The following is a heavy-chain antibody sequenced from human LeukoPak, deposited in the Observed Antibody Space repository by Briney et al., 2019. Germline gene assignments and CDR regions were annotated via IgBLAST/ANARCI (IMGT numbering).Heavy chain of an antibody. Sequence: GASVKVSCKASGYTFTSYAMHWVRQAPGQRLEWMGWINAGNGNTKYSQKFQGRVTITRDTSASTAYMELSSLRSEDTAVYYCARHPPASSSWYFLTDWGQGTLVTVSS. J-gene: IGHJ4*02. CDR1: GYTFTSYA. D-gene: IGHD6-13*01. CDR3: ARHPPASSSWYFLTD. V-gene: IGHV1-3*01. CDR2: INAGNGNT.